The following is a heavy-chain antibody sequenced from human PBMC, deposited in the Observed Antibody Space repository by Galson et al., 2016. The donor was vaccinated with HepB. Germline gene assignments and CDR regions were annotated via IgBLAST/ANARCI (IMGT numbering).Heavy chain of an antibody. Sequence: SLRVSCAASGFTFDDHAMNWVRQAPGRGLEWVARITWNSGATGYAPSLGGRFTITRDNAKNSLYLHMSRLTAGDSATYYCARDPASLTGTYQYFDPWGLGAPVTVSP. D-gene: IGHD1-26*01. CDR2: ITWNSGAT. CDR1: GFTFDDHA. CDR3: ARDPASLTGTYQYFDP. J-gene: IGHJ2*01. V-gene: IGHV3-9*01.